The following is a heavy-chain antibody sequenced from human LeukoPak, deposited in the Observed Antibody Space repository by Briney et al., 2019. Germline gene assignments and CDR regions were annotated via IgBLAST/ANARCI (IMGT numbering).Heavy chain of an antibody. Sequence: SVKVSCKASGFTFTSSAMQWVRQARGQRLEWIGWIVVGSGNTNYAQKLQERVTITRDMSTSTAYMELSSLRSEDTAVYYCAVSGYSSGWLYYYYYYGMDVWGQGTTVTVSS. CDR1: GFTFTSSA. V-gene: IGHV1-58*02. J-gene: IGHJ6*02. CDR2: IVVGSGNT. CDR3: AVSGYSSGWLYYYYYYGMDV. D-gene: IGHD6-19*01.